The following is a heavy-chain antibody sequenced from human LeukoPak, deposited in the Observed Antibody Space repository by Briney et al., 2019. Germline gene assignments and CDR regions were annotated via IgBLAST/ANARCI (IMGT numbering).Heavy chain of an antibody. V-gene: IGHV4-34*01. CDR1: GGSFSGYY. D-gene: IGHD3-22*01. Sequence: SETLSLTCAVYGGSFSGYYWSWIRQPPGKRLEWIGEINHSGSTNYNPSLKSRVTISVDTSKNQFSLKLSSVTAADTAVYYCARVRGSYDSSGYYYAIWYFDLWGRGTLVTVSS. J-gene: IGHJ2*01. CDR2: INHSGST. CDR3: ARVRGSYDSSGYYYAIWYFDL.